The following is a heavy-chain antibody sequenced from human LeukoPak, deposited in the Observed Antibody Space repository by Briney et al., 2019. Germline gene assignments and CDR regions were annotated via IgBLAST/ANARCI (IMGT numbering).Heavy chain of an antibody. J-gene: IGHJ6*02. CDR2: ISYDGSNK. Sequence: GGSLRLSCAASGLTFSSYAMHWVRQAPGKGLEWVAVISYDGSNKYYADSVKGRFTISRDNSKNTLYLQMNSLRAEDTAVYYCARVYDFWSGYYVPNYYYYYGMDVWGQGTTVTVSS. V-gene: IGHV3-30*04. CDR1: GLTFSSYA. CDR3: ARVYDFWSGYYVPNYYYYYGMDV. D-gene: IGHD3-3*01.